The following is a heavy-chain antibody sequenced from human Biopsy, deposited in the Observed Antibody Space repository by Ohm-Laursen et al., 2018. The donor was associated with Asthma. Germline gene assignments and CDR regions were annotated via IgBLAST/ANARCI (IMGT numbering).Heavy chain of an antibody. V-gene: IGHV1-18*01. Sequence: ASVTASCKPSGYTFNSAGITWARQAPGQGLEWMGWISVYNGNTKVAQKLQDRVTMITDTSTSTAYMELRSLRSDDTAVYFCARAVDYFHYYGIDVWGQGTTVTVS. J-gene: IGHJ6*02. CDR2: ISVYNGNT. CDR1: GYTFNSAG. D-gene: IGHD2/OR15-2a*01. CDR3: ARAVDYFHYYGIDV.